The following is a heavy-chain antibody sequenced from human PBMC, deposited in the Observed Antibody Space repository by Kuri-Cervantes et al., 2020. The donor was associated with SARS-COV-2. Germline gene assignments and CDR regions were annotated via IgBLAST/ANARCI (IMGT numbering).Heavy chain of an antibody. Sequence: GGSLRLSCAACGFTFSSYDMHWVRQATGKGLEWVSAIGTAGDTYYPGSVKGQFTISRDNAKNSLYLQMNSLRAEDTAVYYCARDRSRLMDVWGKGTTVTVSS. CDR3: ARDRSRLMDV. CDR1: GFTFSSYD. D-gene: IGHD6-25*01. J-gene: IGHJ6*04. V-gene: IGHV3-13*03. CDR2: IGTAGDT.